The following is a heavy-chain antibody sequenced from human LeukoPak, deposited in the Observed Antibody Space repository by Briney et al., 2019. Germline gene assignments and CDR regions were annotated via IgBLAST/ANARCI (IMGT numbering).Heavy chain of an antibody. CDR1: GGSISSGGYY. CDR3: ARDYSSGYYYPAGAFDI. J-gene: IGHJ3*02. V-gene: IGHV4-31*03. D-gene: IGHD3-22*01. Sequence: MPSETLSLTCTVSGGSISSGGYYWSWIRQHPGKGLEWIGYIYYSGSTYYNPSLKSRVTISVDTSKNQFSLKLSSVTAADTAVYYCARDYSSGYYYPAGAFDIWGQGTMVTVSS. CDR2: IYYSGST.